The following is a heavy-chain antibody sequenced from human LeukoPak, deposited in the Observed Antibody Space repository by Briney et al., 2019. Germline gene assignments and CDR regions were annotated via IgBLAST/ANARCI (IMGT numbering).Heavy chain of an antibody. J-gene: IGHJ4*02. CDR1: GLSFSDFY. D-gene: IGHD1-26*01. CDR2: IGTRSNPI. Sequence: GGSLRLSCAASGLSFSDFYMSWIRQAPGMGLEWISYIGTRSNPIYYADSVKGRFTISRDDAKNSLYLQMNSLRDEDTAVYFCAREARGSGRDFDYWGQGILVTVSS. CDR3: AREARGSGRDFDY. V-gene: IGHV3-11*01.